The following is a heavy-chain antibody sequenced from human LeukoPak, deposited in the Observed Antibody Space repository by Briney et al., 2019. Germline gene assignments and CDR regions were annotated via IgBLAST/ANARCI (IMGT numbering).Heavy chain of an antibody. J-gene: IGHJ1*01. CDR3: AWCIGDERPVV. V-gene: IGHV4-4*07. Sequence: SETLSLTCSVSGASISSYNWAWIRQPAGQGPEWVGHIYTSGSTNYNPSLKSRVTMSVDTSKNQLSLKLTSVTAADTAVYYCAWCIGDERPVVRGQGTLVTVSS. D-gene: IGHD2-8*01. CDR1: GASISSYN. CDR2: IYTSGST.